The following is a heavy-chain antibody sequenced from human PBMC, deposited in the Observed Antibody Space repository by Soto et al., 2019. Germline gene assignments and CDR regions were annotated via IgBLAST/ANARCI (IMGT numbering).Heavy chain of an antibody. CDR2: MNPNSGNT. Sequence: ASVKVSCTASGYTFTSYDINWVRQATGQGLEWMGWMNPNSGNTGYAQKFQGRVTMTRNTSISTAYMELSSLRSEDTAVYYCARPYSSSWYRNSYYYYYMDVWGKGTRSPSP. J-gene: IGHJ6*03. CDR3: ARPYSSSWYRNSYYYYYMDV. V-gene: IGHV1-8*01. D-gene: IGHD6-13*01. CDR1: GYTFTSYD.